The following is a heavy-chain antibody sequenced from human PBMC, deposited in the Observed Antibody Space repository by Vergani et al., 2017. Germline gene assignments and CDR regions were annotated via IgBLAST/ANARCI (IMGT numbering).Heavy chain of an antibody. V-gene: IGHV3-30*02. CDR3: AKHFRGWGIDY. CDR2: IQFDGSNK. D-gene: IGHD3-16*01. Sequence: QVQLVESGGGVVQRGGSLRLSCATSGFTLSNYDMQWIRQGPGKGLELVAFIQFDGSNKYDADSVKGRFTLSRDISKNTLYLQMNSLRTDDTATYYCAKHFRGWGIDYWGQGTQVIVSS. J-gene: IGHJ4*02. CDR1: GFTLSNYD.